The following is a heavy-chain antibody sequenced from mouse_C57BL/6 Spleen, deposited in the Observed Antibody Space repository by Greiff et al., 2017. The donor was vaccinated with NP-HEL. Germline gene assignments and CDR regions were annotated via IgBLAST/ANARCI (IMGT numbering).Heavy chain of an antibody. J-gene: IGHJ2*01. Sequence: EVKVEESGGGLVKPGGSLKLSCAASGFTFSSYTMSWVRQTPEKRLEWVATISGGGGNTYYPDSVKGRFTISRDNAKNTLYLQMSSLRSEDTALYYCARHTTVVMDYWGQGTTLTVSS. CDR3: ARHTTVVMDY. V-gene: IGHV5-9*01. CDR1: GFTFSSYT. D-gene: IGHD1-1*01. CDR2: ISGGGGNT.